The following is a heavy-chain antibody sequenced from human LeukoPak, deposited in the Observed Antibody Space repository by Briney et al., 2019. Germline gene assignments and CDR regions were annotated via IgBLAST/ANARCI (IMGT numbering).Heavy chain of an antibody. CDR3: VKDRPNYYGTNGHYYRRDGDC. V-gene: IGHV3-23*01. D-gene: IGHD3-22*01. Sequence: SGGSLRLSCVASGFTFSSYAMSWVRQAAGKGLEWVSSTSSSGETTYYADSVKGRFTISRDNSRNTLYLQMNSLRAEDTAVYYCVKDRPNYYGTNGHYYRRDGDCWGQGTLVTVSS. CDR2: TSSSGETT. CDR1: GFTFSSYA. J-gene: IGHJ4*02.